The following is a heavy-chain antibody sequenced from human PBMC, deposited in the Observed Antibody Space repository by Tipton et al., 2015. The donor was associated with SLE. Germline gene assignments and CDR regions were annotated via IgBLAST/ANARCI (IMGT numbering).Heavy chain of an antibody. J-gene: IGHJ6*02. D-gene: IGHD3-3*01. CDR3: ARTYDPPLYGLDV. CDR2: ISSSGSTI. CDR1: GFTFSDYY. Sequence: SLRLSCAASGFTFSDYYMSWIRQAPGKGLEWVSYISSSGSTIYYADSVKGRFTISRDNAKNSLYLQMNSLRAEDTAVYYCARTYDPPLYGLDVWGQGTTVTVSS. V-gene: IGHV3-11*01.